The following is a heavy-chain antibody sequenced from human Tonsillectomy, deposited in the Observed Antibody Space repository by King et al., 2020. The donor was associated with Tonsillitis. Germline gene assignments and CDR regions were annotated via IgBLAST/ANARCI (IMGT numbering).Heavy chain of an antibody. CDR1: GFTFSSYG. J-gene: IGHJ4*02. Sequence: VQLVESGGGVVQPGRSLRLSCAASGFTFSSYGMHWVRQAPGKGLEWVAVIWYDGSKKYYADSVKGRFTISRDNSKNTLYLQMNSLRAEDTAVYYCVRPDEGSDYGDLPHYWGQGTLVTVSS. D-gene: IGHD4-17*01. CDR2: IWYDGSKK. CDR3: VRPDEGSDYGDLPHY. V-gene: IGHV3-33*08.